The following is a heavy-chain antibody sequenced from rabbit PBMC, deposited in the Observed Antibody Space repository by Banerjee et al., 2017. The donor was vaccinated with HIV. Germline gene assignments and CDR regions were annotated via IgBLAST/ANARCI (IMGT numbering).Heavy chain of an antibody. D-gene: IGHD5-1*01. CDR1: GFSFSSGYY. V-gene: IGHV1S40*01. CDR2: IYADNTGST. CDR3: ARNDVYGCYDL. Sequence: QSLEESGGDLVKPGASLTLTCTASGFSFSSGYYMCWVRQAPGKGLEWIACIYADNTGSTYYSNWAKGRFTISKTSSTTVTLQMTSLTAADTATCFCARNDVYGCYDLWGQGTLVTVS. J-gene: IGHJ6*01.